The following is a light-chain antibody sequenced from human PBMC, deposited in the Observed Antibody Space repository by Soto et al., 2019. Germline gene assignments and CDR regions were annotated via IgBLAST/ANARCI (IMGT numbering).Light chain of an antibody. Sequence: EIVLTQSPGTLSLSPGERATLSCRASQSVSSRDLAWYQQKPGQAPRLLIYATSSRAAGIPDRFSGSGSGTYFTLTISRLEPEDFAVYYCQQDDNSPGYTFGQGPKLEIK. J-gene: IGKJ2*01. CDR1: QSVSSRD. CDR3: QQDDNSPGYT. V-gene: IGKV3-20*01. CDR2: ATS.